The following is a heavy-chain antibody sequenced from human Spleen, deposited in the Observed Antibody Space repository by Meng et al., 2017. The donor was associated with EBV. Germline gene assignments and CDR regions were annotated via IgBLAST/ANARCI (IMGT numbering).Heavy chain of an antibody. Sequence: QITLKESGPTLVKSXPTLTLTCTFSGFPLSTSGVGVGWIRQPTGKALEWLALIYWDDDKRYSPSLKSRLTITKDTSKNQVVLTTTNMDPVDTATYYCARLNVAFDYWGQGTLVTVSS. CDR1: GFPLSTSGVG. V-gene: IGHV2-5*02. CDR2: IYWDDDK. CDR3: ARLNVAFDY. J-gene: IGHJ4*02.